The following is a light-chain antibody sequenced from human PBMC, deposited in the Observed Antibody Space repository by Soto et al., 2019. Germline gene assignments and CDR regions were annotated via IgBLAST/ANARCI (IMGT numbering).Light chain of an antibody. V-gene: IGKV3-11*01. Sequence: EIVLTQSPARLSLSPGVRATLSCRASQSVNSNLAWYQHKPGQAPRLLIYDASNRATGIPARFSGSGSGTDFTLTVSSVEPEDFAVYYCQHGSDWPPFTFGQGTRLE. CDR3: QHGSDWPPFT. CDR1: QSVNSN. J-gene: IGKJ5*01. CDR2: DAS.